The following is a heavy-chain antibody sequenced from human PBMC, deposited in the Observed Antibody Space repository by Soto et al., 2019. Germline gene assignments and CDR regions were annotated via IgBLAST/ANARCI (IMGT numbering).Heavy chain of an antibody. CDR1: GGSFSGYF. V-gene: IGHV4-34*01. Sequence: PSETLSLTCAVYGGSFSGYFWNWVRQPPGKGLEWIGEINHSGSTKYNPSLKSRVTLSVDTSKNQFSLRVFSVTAADTAVYYCARYLSGYYYGMDVWGQGTTVTVSS. J-gene: IGHJ6*02. CDR3: ARYLSGYYYGMDV. CDR2: INHSGST.